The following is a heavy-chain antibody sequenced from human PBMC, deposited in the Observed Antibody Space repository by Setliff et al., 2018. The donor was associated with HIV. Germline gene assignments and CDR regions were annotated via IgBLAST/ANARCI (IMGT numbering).Heavy chain of an antibody. CDR3: ARSSGSGSYYNLGY. CDR1: GYNFISYY. CDR2: IHPGDSDI. D-gene: IGHD3-10*01. Sequence: PGESLKISCKASGYNFISYYIGWVRQMPGKGLEWMGIIHPGDSDIRYSPSFQGQVTFSADKSISTAYLQWSSLKASDTAMYYCARSSGSGSYYNLGYWGQGTLVTVSS. J-gene: IGHJ4*02. V-gene: IGHV5-51*01.